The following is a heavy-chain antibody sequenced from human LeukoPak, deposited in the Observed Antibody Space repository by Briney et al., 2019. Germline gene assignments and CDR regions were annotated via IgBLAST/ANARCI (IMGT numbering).Heavy chain of an antibody. CDR3: ARHEQTTVTNAANWFDP. D-gene: IGHD4-17*01. V-gene: IGHV4-39*01. CDR1: GGSISSSSYY. J-gene: IGHJ5*02. Sequence: PSETLSLTCTVSGGSISSSSYYWGWIRQPPGKGLGWIGSIYYSGSTYYNPSLKSRVTISVDTSKNQFSLKLSSVTAADTAVYYCARHEQTTVTNAANWFDPWGQGTLVTVSS. CDR2: IYYSGST.